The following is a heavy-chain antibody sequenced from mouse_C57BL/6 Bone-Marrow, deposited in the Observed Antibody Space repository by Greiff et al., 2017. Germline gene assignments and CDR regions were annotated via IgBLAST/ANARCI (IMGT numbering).Heavy chain of an antibody. CDR2: ISYSGST. CDR3: ARYPVHYYGSSYWYFDV. V-gene: IGHV3-8*01. D-gene: IGHD1-1*01. Sequence: DVKLVESGPGLAKPSQTLSLTCSVTGYSITSDYWNWIRKFPGNKLEYMGYISYSGSTYYNPSLKSRISITRDTSKNQYYLQLTSVTTEDTATYYCARYPVHYYGSSYWYFDVWGTGTTVTVSS. J-gene: IGHJ1*03. CDR1: GYSITSDY.